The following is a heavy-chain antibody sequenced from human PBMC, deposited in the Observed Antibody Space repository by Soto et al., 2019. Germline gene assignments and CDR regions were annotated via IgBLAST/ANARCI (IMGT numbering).Heavy chain of an antibody. CDR1: GGSFRGYY. V-gene: IGHV4-34*01. D-gene: IGHD2-8*02. CDR3: ARNMDTWSSLPFDI. J-gene: IGHJ3*02. CDR2: INHSGST. Sequence: SETLSLTCAVYGGSFRGYYWSWIRQPPGKGLEWIGEINHSGSTNYNPSLKSRVTMSLDTSKNQFSLKLTSVTAVDTALYYCARNMDTWSSLPFDIWGQGTMVTVSS.